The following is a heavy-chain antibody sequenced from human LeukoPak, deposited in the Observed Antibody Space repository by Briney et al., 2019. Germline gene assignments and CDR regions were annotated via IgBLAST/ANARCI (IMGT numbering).Heavy chain of an antibody. V-gene: IGHV4-39*07. D-gene: IGHD3-22*01. CDR3: ARGRYYYDSSDPRFDP. CDR2: IYYSGST. CDR1: GGSISSSSYY. J-gene: IGHJ5*02. Sequence: SETLSLTCTVSGGSISSSSYYWGWIRQPPGKGLEWIGSIYYSGSTYYNPSLKSRVIISVDTSKNQFSLKLSSVTAADTAVYYCARGRYYYDSSDPRFDPWGQGTLVTVSS.